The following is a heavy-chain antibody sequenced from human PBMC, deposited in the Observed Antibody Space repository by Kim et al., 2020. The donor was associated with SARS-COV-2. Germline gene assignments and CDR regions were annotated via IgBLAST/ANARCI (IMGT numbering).Heavy chain of an antibody. CDR2: MNPNSGNT. CDR3: ARGSKVATIFNYYYYMDV. V-gene: IGHV1-8*01. J-gene: IGHJ6*03. CDR1: GYTFTSYV. D-gene: IGHD5-12*01. Sequence: ASVKVSCKASGYTFTSYVINWVRQATGQGLEWMGWMNPNSGNTGYAQKFQGRVTMTRNTSIRTAYMELSSLRSEDTAVYYCARGSKVATIFNYYYYMDVWGKGTTVTVSS.